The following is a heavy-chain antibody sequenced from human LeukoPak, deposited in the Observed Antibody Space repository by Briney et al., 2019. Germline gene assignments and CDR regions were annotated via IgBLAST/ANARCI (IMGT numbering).Heavy chain of an antibody. CDR3: AKDANWACDY. Sequence: PGGSLRLSCAASGFTFKDYGMHWVRQAPGKRLEWVAYIRHHGNDKYYVDSVKGRFTVSRDTSKNMMYLQMNSLRTEDTAVYYCAKDANWACDYWGQGTLVTVSS. V-gene: IGHV3-30*02. CDR1: GFTFKDYG. D-gene: IGHD3-16*01. CDR2: IRHHGNDK. J-gene: IGHJ4*02.